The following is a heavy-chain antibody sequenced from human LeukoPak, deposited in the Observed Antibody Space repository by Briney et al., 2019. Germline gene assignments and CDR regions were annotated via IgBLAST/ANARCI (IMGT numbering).Heavy chain of an antibody. V-gene: IGHV3-48*03. CDR1: GFTFSTYE. J-gene: IGHJ4*02. Sequence: GGSLRLSCAASGFTFSTYEMNWVRQAPGKGLEWVSYISSSDSTIYYTDSEKGRFTISRDNAKNSLFLQMNSLRAEDTAVYYCAREIVGAPKSPAFFDYWGQGTLVTVSS. D-gene: IGHD1-26*01. CDR3: AREIVGAPKSPAFFDY. CDR2: ISSSDSTI.